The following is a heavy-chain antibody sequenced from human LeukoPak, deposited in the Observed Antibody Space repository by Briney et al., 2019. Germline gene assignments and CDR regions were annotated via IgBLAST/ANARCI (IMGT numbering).Heavy chain of an antibody. D-gene: IGHD3-22*01. V-gene: IGHV3-7*01. Sequence: PGGSLRLSCAASGFTFSSYWMNWVRQAPGKGLEWVALINPDGSQTNYVDSVKGRLTISRDNAVNSLYLQMNSLRAEDTAVYYCARDTTMIEYQGAAFDIWGQGTMVTVSS. CDR2: INPDGSQT. CDR1: GFTFSSYW. CDR3: ARDTTMIEYQGAAFDI. J-gene: IGHJ3*02.